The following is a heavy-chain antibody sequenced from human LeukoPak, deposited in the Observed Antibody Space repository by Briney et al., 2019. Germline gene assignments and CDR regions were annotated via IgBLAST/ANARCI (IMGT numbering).Heavy chain of an antibody. D-gene: IGHD3-10*01. CDR3: ARAGRYGFAGYSGDY. Sequence: PGGSLRLSCAASGFTFSDYYMSWIRQAPGKGLEWVPYISDSSSYTNYADSVKGRFTIYRDNAKKSLYLQMNSLRAEDTAFYYCARAGRYGFAGYSGDYWGQGTLVTVSS. CDR2: ISDSSSYT. CDR1: GFTFSDYY. V-gene: IGHV3-11*05. J-gene: IGHJ4*02.